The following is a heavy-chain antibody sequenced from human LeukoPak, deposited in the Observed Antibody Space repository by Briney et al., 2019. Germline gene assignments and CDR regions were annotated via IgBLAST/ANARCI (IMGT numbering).Heavy chain of an antibody. CDR3: ARGIRHSGGYRRGRKPNWFDP. CDR1: GGSFSGYY. D-gene: IGHD1-26*01. Sequence: SETLSLTCAVYGGSFSGYYWSWIRQPPGKGLEWIGEINHSGSTNYNPSLKSRVTISVDTSKNQFSLKLSSVTAADTAVYYCARGIRHSGGYRRGRKPNWFDPWGQGTLVTVSS. CDR2: INHSGST. V-gene: IGHV4-34*01. J-gene: IGHJ5*02.